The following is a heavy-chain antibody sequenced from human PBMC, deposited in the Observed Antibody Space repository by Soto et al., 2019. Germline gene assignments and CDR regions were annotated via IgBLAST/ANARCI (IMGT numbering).Heavy chain of an antibody. V-gene: IGHV3-30-3*01. CDR1: GFTLSSYA. Sequence: QVQLVESGGGVVQPGRSLRLSCAASGFTLSSYAMHWVRQAPGKGLEWVAVISYDGSNKYYADSVKGRFTISRDNSKNTLYLQMNSLRAEDTAVYYCARTAVAGTLDYWGQGTLVTVSS. CDR2: ISYDGSNK. J-gene: IGHJ4*02. CDR3: ARTAVAGTLDY. D-gene: IGHD6-19*01.